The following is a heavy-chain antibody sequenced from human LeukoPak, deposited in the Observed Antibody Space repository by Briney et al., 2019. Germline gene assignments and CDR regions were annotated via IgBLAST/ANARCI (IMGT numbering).Heavy chain of an antibody. J-gene: IGHJ4*02. V-gene: IGHV3-23*01. CDR2: ISGSGGST. CDR3: AKRTSGSSWYSSDS. CDR1: GFTFAGYA. D-gene: IGHD6-13*01. Sequence: QPGGSLRLSCAASGFTFAGYAMTWVRQAPGKGLEWVSLISGSGGSTYYADVVKGRFTISRDNSKNTLYLQMNSLRADDTAVYYCAKRTSGSSWYSSDSWGQGTLVTVSS.